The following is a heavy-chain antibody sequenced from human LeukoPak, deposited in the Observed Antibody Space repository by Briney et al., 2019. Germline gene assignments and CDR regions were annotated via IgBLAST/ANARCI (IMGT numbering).Heavy chain of an antibody. J-gene: IGHJ4*02. CDR1: GFTFSSYA. CDR2: ISGSGGST. Sequence: GGSLRLSCAASGFTFSSYAMSWVRQAPGKGLEWVSAISGSGGSTYYADSVKGRFTISRDNSKNTLYLQMNSLRAEDTAVYYCAKSSSITMIVVVIPNSSYFDYWGQGTLVTVSS. V-gene: IGHV3-23*01. D-gene: IGHD3-22*01. CDR3: AKSSSITMIVVVIPNSSYFDY.